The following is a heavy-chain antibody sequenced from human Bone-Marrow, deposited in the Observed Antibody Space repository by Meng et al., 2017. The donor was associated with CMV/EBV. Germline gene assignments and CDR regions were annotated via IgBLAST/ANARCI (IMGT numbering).Heavy chain of an antibody. V-gene: IGHV3-21*01. CDR2: ISASSSSI. CDR1: GFPFSTYV. J-gene: IGHJ2*01. D-gene: IGHD2-8*01. Sequence: LSCAASGFPFSTYVINWVRQAPGKGLEWVSSISASSSSIYYADSLKGRFIISRDNAMKSLFLQINSLRVDDTAVYYCARDFNGPSDLWGRGTLVTVSS. CDR3: ARDFNGPSDL.